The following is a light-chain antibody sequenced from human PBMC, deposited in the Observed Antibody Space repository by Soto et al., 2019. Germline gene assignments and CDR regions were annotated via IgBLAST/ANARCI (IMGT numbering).Light chain of an antibody. J-gene: IGKJ2*01. CDR3: QQYYSYPYT. Sequence: AIRMTQSPSSFSSSIGDRFTITCRAIQGISGYLVWNQQKPGKAPKLLSCAASTLQSGVPSRFSGSGSGTDFTLTISCLQSEDFATYYCQQYYSYPYTFGQGTKLEIK. CDR1: QGISGY. V-gene: IGKV1-8*01. CDR2: AAS.